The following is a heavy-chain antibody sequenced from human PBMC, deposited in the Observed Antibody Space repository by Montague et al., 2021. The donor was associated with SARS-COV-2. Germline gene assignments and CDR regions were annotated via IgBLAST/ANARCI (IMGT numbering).Heavy chain of an antibody. CDR2: ISYDGSNK. Sequence: SLRLSCAASGFTFSSYAMHWVRQAPGKGLEWVAVISYDGSNKYYVDSVXGRFTISRDNSKNTLYLQMSSLRAEDTAVYYCARDWDGYDLDYGMDVWGQGTTVTVSS. D-gene: IGHD5-12*01. J-gene: IGHJ6*02. V-gene: IGHV3-30*04. CDR3: ARDWDGYDLDYGMDV. CDR1: GFTFSSYA.